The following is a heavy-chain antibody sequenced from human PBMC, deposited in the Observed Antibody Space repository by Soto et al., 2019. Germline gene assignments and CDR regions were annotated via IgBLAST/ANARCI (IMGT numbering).Heavy chain of an antibody. CDR3: ARDPCGGDCYTSREEWAFDI. D-gene: IGHD2-21*02. V-gene: IGHV1-69*01. CDR1: GGTFSSYA. Sequence: QVQLVQSGAEVKKPGSSVKVSCKASGGTFSSYAISWVRQAPGQGLEWMGGIIPIFGTANYAQKFQGRVTITADESTSTAYMELSSLRSEDTAVYYCARDPCGGDCYTSREEWAFDIWGQGTMVTVSS. CDR2: IIPIFGTA. J-gene: IGHJ3*02.